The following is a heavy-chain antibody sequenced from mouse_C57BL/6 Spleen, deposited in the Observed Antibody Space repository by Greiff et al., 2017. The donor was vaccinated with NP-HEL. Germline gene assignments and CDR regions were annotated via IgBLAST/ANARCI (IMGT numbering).Heavy chain of an antibody. V-gene: IGHV14-1*01. Sequence: EVQLQQSGAELVRPGASVKLSCTASGFNIKDYYMHWVKQRPEQGLEWIGRIDPEDGDTEYAPKFQGKATMTADTSSNTAYLQLSSLTSEDTAVYYCTLFYDGYGYAMGYWGQGTSVTVSS. CDR2: IDPEDGDT. CDR3: TLFYDGYGYAMGY. CDR1: GFNIKDYY. J-gene: IGHJ4*01. D-gene: IGHD2-3*01.